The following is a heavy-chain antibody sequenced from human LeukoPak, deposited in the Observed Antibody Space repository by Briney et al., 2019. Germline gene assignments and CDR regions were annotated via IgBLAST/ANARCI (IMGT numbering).Heavy chain of an antibody. CDR3: ARDFAYGGPEFDY. V-gene: IGHV4-4*07. CDR2: IYTSGST. D-gene: IGHD1-14*01. CDR1: GGPNSSYY. Sequence: PSETLSLTCTVSGGPNSSYYWSWIRQPAEKGLEWIWRIYTSGSTNYTPSVKSRVTMSVDTPKNQFSLKLSSVTAADTAVYYCARDFAYGGPEFDYWGQGTLVTVSS. J-gene: IGHJ4*02.